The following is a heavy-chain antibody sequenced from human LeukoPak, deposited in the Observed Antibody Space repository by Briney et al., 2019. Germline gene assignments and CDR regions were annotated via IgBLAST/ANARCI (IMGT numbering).Heavy chain of an antibody. D-gene: IGHD2-2*01. J-gene: IGHJ6*03. Sequence: GGALRHSCAASRYTLSSNYMNWVREAPGKGLEWVSIIYSSGSTYYADSVKGRFTISRDNSKNTLYLQMNSLRAEDTAVYYCATAVVPYYYYVDVWGKGTTVTVSS. CDR1: RYTLSSNY. CDR2: IYSSGST. CDR3: ATAVVPYYYYVDV. V-gene: IGHV3-53*01.